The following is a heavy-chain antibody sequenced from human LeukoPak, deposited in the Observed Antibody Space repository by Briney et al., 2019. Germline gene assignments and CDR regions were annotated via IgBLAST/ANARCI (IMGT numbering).Heavy chain of an antibody. CDR3: AKDLVGATLRLDFDY. J-gene: IGHJ4*02. CDR2: ISASGSST. CDR1: GFTFSSYA. D-gene: IGHD1-26*01. V-gene: IGHV3-23*01. Sequence: GGSLRLSCAASGFTFSSYAMSWVRQAPGKGLEWVSVISASGSSTHYADSVKGRFTISRDNSKNTLYLQMNSLGAEDTAVYYCAKDLVGATLRLDFDYWGQGTLVTVSS.